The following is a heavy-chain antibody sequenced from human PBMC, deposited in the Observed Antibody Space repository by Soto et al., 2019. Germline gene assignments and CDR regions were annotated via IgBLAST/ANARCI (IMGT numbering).Heavy chain of an antibody. CDR2: ISASGGAT. J-gene: IGHJ4*02. CDR1: RFTFTSYA. CDR3: AKDVEGGSLFRGAFDY. V-gene: IGHV3-23*01. D-gene: IGHD1-26*01. Sequence: EVELLESGGGLVQPGGSLRLSCVASRFTFTSYAMSWVRQAPGKGLEWVAAISASGGATIHADSVKGRFTISRDTSKNSLHLQMNSLRAEDTAVYYCAKDVEGGSLFRGAFDYWGQGTQVTVSS.